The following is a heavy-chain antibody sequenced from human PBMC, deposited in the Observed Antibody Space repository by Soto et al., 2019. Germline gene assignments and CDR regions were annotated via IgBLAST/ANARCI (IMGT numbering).Heavy chain of an antibody. D-gene: IGHD5-18*01. CDR3: ARLVDTDMVGHHCYGMAV. CDR2: IDPGDSYT. CDR1: GYSFTSYW. Sequence: GESLKISCKGFGYSFTSYWISRVRQMPVKGLEWRGRIDPGDSYTNYSPSFQGHATISADKSISTAYLQWTSLKASETAMYYCARLVDTDMVGHHCYGMAVWGQGSSVTGSS. V-gene: IGHV5-10-1*01. J-gene: IGHJ6*02.